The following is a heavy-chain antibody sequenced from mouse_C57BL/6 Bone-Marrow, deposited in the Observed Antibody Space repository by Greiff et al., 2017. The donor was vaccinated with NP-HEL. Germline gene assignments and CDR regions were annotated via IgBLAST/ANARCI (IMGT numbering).Heavy chain of an antibody. CDR1: GFNIKDDY. CDR3: TTSYYYGSSYFDY. J-gene: IGHJ2*01. CDR2: IDPENGDT. Sequence: EVQLQESGAELVRPGASVKLSCTASGFNIKDDYMHWVKQRPEQGLEWIGWIDPENGDTEYASKFQSKATITADTSSNTAYLQLSSLTSEDTAVYYCTTSYYYGSSYFDYWGQGTTLTVSS. V-gene: IGHV14-4*01. D-gene: IGHD1-1*01.